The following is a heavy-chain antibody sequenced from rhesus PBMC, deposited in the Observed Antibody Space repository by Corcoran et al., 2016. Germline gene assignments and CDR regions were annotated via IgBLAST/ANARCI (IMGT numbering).Heavy chain of an antibody. CDR3: ARLEDSWLHRYWYFDL. Sequence: QVQLQESGPGLVKPSETLSVTCAVSGGSISSSYWSWIRQAPGKGLEWIGFIYGSGRTTTTTPAPKRPVALSINTSKNHFSLELSSGTAAATAVYYCARLEDSWLHRYWYFDLWGPGTPITISS. D-gene: IGHD2-21*01. V-gene: IGHV4-169*01. J-gene: IGHJ2*01. CDR2: IYGSGRTT. CDR1: GGSISSSY.